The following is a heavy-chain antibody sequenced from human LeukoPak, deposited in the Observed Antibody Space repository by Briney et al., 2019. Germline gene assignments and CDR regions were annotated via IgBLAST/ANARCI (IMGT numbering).Heavy chain of an antibody. CDR2: ISSSSSYI. CDR1: GFTFSSYS. J-gene: IGHJ3*02. V-gene: IGHV3-21*01. CDR3: ARDHEDYYDSSGPAEAFDI. D-gene: IGHD3-22*01. Sequence: GGSLRLSCAASGFTFSSYSMNWVRQAPGKGLEWVSSISSSSSYIYYADSVKGRFTISRDNAKNSLYLQMNSLRAEDTAVYYCARDHEDYYDSSGPAEAFDIWGQGTMVTVSS.